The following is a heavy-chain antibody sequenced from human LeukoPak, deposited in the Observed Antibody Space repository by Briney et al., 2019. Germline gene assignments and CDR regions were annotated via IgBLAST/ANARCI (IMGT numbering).Heavy chain of an antibody. CDR3: ARHKSGIQLFLRAPARYYFDY. CDR2: IYPVDSDT. J-gene: IGHJ4*02. D-gene: IGHD5-18*01. Sequence: GDPLKFSCKGSGYSFTSYSIGWVSQMPGKGLEWLGIIYPVDSDTRYSPSFQGQVTISADKSISTAYLQWSSLKASDTAMYYCARHKSGIQLFLRAPARYYFDYWGQGTLVTVSS. CDR1: GYSFTSYS. V-gene: IGHV5-51*01.